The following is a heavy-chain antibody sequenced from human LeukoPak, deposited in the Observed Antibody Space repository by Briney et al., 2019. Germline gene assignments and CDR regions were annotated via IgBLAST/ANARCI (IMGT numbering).Heavy chain of an antibody. V-gene: IGHV1-46*01. D-gene: IGHD1-14*01. CDR1: GYTFTSYH. J-gene: IGHJ6*03. Sequence: AASVKVSCKASGYTFTSYHLHWVRQAPGQGLEWMGIINPSGGSPNYAQKFQGRVTMTRDMSTSTVNMELSSLRSEDTAVYYCARSPAGANYYLDVWGKGTTVTISS. CDR3: ARSPAGANYYLDV. CDR2: INPSGGSP.